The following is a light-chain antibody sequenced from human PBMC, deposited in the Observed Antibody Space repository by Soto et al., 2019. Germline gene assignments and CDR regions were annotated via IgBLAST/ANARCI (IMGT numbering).Light chain of an antibody. CDR1: SGDIGSYNR. CDR3: SSYTNINTRACV. V-gene: IGLV2-14*01. Sequence: LTQPASVSGSPGQSITISCTGTSGDIGSYNRVSWYQQHPGKAPKLIIYEVTDRPSGVSNRFSGSKSGNTASLTISGLQAEDEAEYYCSSYTNINTRACVVGTGTKV. CDR2: EVT. J-gene: IGLJ1*01.